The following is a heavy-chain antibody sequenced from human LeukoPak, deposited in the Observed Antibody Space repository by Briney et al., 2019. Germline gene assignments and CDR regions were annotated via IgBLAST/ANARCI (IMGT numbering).Heavy chain of an antibody. V-gene: IGHV1-18*01. CDR3: ARDRLHWVPPPPPSATDYYMDV. CDR1: GYTFTSYG. Sequence: GASLKVSCKASGYTFTSYGNSWVRQAPGQGLEWMGWISAYNGNTNYAQKLQGRVTMTTDTSTSTAYMELRSLRSDDTAVYYCARDRLHWVPPPPPSATDYYMDVWGKGTTVTVSS. D-gene: IGHD1-1*01. J-gene: IGHJ6*03. CDR2: ISAYNGNT.